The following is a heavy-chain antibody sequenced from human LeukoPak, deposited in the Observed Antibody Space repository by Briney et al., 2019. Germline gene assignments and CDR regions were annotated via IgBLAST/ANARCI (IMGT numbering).Heavy chain of an antibody. Sequence: SETLSLTCTVSGGSISGSSYYWGWIRRPPGKGLEWIGSIYYSGSTNYNPSLKSRVTISVDTSKNHFSLKLSTVTAADTAVYYCARLNSSGWYGGGYWFDPWGQGTLVTVSS. V-gene: IGHV4-39*07. CDR1: GGSISGSSYY. D-gene: IGHD6-19*01. CDR2: IYYSGST. CDR3: ARLNSSGWYGGGYWFDP. J-gene: IGHJ5*02.